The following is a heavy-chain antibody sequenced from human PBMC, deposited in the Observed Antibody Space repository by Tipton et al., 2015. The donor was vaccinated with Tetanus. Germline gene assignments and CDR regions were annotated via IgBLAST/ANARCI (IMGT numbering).Heavy chain of an antibody. CDR3: ACAGSGSYLGPLDPPFDY. CDR1: GFTFSDYY. J-gene: IGHJ4*02. D-gene: IGHD3-10*01. CDR2: ISSSGSTI. Sequence: SLRLSCAASGFTFSDYYMSWIRQAPGKGLEWVSYISSSGSTIYYADSVKGRFTISRDNAKNSLYLQMNSLRAEDTAVYYCACAGSGSYLGPLDPPFDYWGQGTLVTVSS. V-gene: IGHV3-11*01.